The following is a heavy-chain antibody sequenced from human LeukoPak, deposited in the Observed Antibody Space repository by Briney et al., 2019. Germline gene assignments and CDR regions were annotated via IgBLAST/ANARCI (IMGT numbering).Heavy chain of an antibody. D-gene: IGHD6-13*01. CDR1: GGSISSGDYY. V-gene: IGHV4-30-4*08. CDR2: IYYSGST. Sequence: SETLSLTCTVSGGSISSGDYYWSWIRQPPGKGLEWIGYIYYSGSTYYNPSLKSRVTISVDTSKNQFSLKLSSVTAADTAGYYCARGKQQLVYDYFDYWGQGTLVTVSS. J-gene: IGHJ4*02. CDR3: ARGKQQLVYDYFDY.